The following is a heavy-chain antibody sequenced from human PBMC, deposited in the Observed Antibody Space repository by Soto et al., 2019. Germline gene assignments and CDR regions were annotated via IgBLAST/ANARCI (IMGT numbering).Heavy chain of an antibody. CDR3: ARDIGSYAYGEGY. D-gene: IGHD3-10*01. Sequence: SETLSLTCSVSGGSISSDGWSWIRQPAGKGLEWIGHVYSSGTTDYNPSLNSRATLSVETSKNQFSLKLSSVTAADTAVYYCARDIGSYAYGEGYWGQGIQVTVSS. V-gene: IGHV4-4*07. J-gene: IGHJ4*02. CDR2: VYSSGTT. CDR1: GGSISSDG.